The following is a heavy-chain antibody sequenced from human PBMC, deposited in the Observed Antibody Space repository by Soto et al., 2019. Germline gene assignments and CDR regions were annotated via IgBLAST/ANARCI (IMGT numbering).Heavy chain of an antibody. V-gene: IGHV3-53*01. CDR3: AHLRAGRLYYFDY. D-gene: IGHD5-12*01. J-gene: IGHJ4*02. Sequence: GGSLRLSCAASGFTVSSNYVSWVRQAPEKGLEWVSVIYSGGSTYYADSVKGRFTISRDNSKNTLYLQMNSLRAEDTAVYYCAHLRAGRLYYFDYWGQGTLVTVSS. CDR1: GFTVSSNY. CDR2: IYSGGST.